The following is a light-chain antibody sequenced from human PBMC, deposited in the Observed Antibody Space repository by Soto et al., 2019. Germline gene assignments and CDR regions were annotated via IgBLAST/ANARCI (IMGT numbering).Light chain of an antibody. Sequence: ETATHRVRDVQSVSSSYLAWYQQKPGQAPRLLIYGASSRATGIPARFSGSGSVTEFTLTISGLQSEDFAVYYCQRYNNWPPVTLGQVARLEVK. CDR1: QSVSSSY. J-gene: IGKJ5*01. V-gene: IGKV3D-15*01. CDR3: QRYNNWPPVT. CDR2: GAS.